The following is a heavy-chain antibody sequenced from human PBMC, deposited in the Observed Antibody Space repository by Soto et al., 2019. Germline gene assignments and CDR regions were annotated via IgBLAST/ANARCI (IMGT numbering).Heavy chain of an antibody. CDR1: WDSVSANSVG. CDR3: GRGAPMIVVANGLCYEVIDV. Sequence: SQTPSLTCDISWDSVSANSVGWHLIRHSPSRGLEWLGRTYYRSRWYNDYALSLKSRITIDPDAAKNQCSLHLTSVTPDDTAVYYGGRGAPMIVVANGLCYEVIDVWGQGTMGTVSS. CDR2: TYYRSRWYN. D-gene: IGHD3-22*01. J-gene: IGHJ6*02. V-gene: IGHV6-1*01.